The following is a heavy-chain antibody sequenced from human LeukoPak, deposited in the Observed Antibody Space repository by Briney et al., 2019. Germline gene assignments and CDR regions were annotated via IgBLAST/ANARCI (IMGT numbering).Heavy chain of an antibody. V-gene: IGHV3-73*01. Sequence: SGGSLKLSCAASGFTFSDSAIHWVRQATGKGLEWVGRIRSKADTYATTYGASLKGRLTISRDDSRNRAYLQMSSLRTEDTAVYYCTREYSSGWPFDIWGQGTLVTVSS. CDR1: GFTFSDSA. CDR3: TREYSSGWPFDI. CDR2: IRSKADTYAT. J-gene: IGHJ4*02. D-gene: IGHD6-19*01.